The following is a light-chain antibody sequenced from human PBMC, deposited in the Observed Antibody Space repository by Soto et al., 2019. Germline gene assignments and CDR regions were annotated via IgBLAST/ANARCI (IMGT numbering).Light chain of an antibody. V-gene: IGKV3-20*01. CDR1: QSVSSSY. J-gene: IGKJ2*01. CDR2: GAS. CDR3: QQYGSSPVA. Sequence: EIVLTQSPGTLSLSPGERATLSCRASQSVSSSYLAWYQQKPGQAPRLLIYGASSRATGIPDRFSGSGSGTGFPLTISRLEPEDFAVYYCQQYGSSPVAFGQGTKLEIK.